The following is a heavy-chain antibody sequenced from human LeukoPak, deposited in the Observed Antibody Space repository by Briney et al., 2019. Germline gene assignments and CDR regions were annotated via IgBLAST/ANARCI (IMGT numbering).Heavy chain of an antibody. V-gene: IGHV1-24*01. CDR1: GCTLTELS. Sequence: GASVKVSCKVSGCTLTELSMHWVRQAPGKGLEWMGGFDPEDGETIYAQKFQGRVTMTEDTSTDTAYMELSSLRSEDTAVYYCATSDPYYDSSGYYYWGQGTLVTVSS. CDR2: FDPEDGET. J-gene: IGHJ4*02. CDR3: ATSDPYYDSSGYYY. D-gene: IGHD3-22*01.